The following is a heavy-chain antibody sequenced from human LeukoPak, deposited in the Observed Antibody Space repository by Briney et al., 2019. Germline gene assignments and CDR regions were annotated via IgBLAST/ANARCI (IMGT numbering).Heavy chain of an antibody. D-gene: IGHD3-3*01. CDR3: AREAPYDFWSGLVLYYFDY. Sequence: GGSLRLPCAASGFTFSSYSMNWVRQAPGKGLEWVSSISSSSSYIYYADSVKGRFTISRDNAKNSLYLQMNSLRAEDTAVYYCAREAPYDFWSGLVLYYFDYWGQGTLVTVSS. CDR2: ISSSSSYI. J-gene: IGHJ4*02. V-gene: IGHV3-21*01. CDR1: GFTFSSYS.